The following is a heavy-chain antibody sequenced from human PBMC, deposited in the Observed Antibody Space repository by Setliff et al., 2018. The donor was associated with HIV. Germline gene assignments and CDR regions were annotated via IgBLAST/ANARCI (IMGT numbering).Heavy chain of an antibody. CDR1: GFTFSSYG. Sequence: GGSLRLSCAASGFTFSSYGMHWVRQAPGKGLEWVAVISFDGDNKYYADSVKGRFTSSRDNSKNTLYLQRNNLRAEDTAVYYCARGQSNSWYVKVPYYMDVWGKGTTVTVSS. J-gene: IGHJ6*03. CDR3: ARGQSNSWYVKVPYYMDV. V-gene: IGHV3-30*19. D-gene: IGHD6-13*01. CDR2: ISFDGDNK.